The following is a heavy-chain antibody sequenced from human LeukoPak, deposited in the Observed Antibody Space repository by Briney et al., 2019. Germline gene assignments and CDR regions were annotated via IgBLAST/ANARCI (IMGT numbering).Heavy chain of an antibody. V-gene: IGHV4-34*01. CDR1: GGSFSGYY. J-gene: IGHJ6*03. CDR2: INHSGST. D-gene: IGHD3-10*01. CDR3: ARRPSYGSGSYYYYYYYMDV. Sequence: SETLSLTCAVYGGSFSGYYWSWIRQPPGKGLEWIGEINHSGSTNYNPSLKSRVTISVNTSKNQFSLKLSSVTAADTAVYYCARRPSYGSGSYYYYYYYMDVWGKGTTVTISS.